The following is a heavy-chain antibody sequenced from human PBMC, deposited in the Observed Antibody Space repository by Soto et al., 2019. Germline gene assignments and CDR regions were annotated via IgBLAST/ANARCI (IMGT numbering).Heavy chain of an antibody. CDR2: ISGSGGST. D-gene: IGHD3-3*01. V-gene: IGHV3-23*01. Sequence: GGSLRLSCAASGFTFSSYAMSWVRQAPGKGLEWVSAISGSGGSTYYADSVKGRFTISRDNSKNTLYLQMNSLRAEDTAVYYCAKDLIFGVVIILFDYWGQGTLVTVSS. CDR1: GFTFSSYA. CDR3: AKDLIFGVVIILFDY. J-gene: IGHJ4*02.